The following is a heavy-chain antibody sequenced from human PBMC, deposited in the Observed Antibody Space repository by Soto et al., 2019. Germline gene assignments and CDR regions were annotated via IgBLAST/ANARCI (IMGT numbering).Heavy chain of an antibody. V-gene: IGHV3-23*01. CDR1: GFTFSSYA. D-gene: IGHD3-16*02. Sequence: GSLRLSCAASGFTFSSYAMSWVRQAPGKGLEWVSAISGSGGSTYYADSVKGRFTISRDNSKNTLYLQMNSLRAEDTAVYYCAKSYGEYDYIWGSYRFFDYWGQGTLVTVSS. CDR3: AKSYGEYDYIWGSYRFFDY. CDR2: ISGSGGST. J-gene: IGHJ4*02.